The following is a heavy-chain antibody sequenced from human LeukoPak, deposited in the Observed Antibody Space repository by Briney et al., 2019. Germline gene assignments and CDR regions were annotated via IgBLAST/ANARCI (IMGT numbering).Heavy chain of an antibody. J-gene: IGHJ4*02. CDR2: IHPRRGDT. CDR1: GYSFTAFY. V-gene: IGHV1-2*02. D-gene: IGHD3-10*01. Sequence: GASVKVSFKTSGYSFTAFYIHWVRQAPGQGLEWMGWIHPRRGDTNYQDRVTMTRDTSISIAYLDLSSLRSDDTAVYYCARDGDYGTGSYYRGCIDSWGQGTPVTVSP. CDR3: ARDGDYGTGSYYRGCIDS.